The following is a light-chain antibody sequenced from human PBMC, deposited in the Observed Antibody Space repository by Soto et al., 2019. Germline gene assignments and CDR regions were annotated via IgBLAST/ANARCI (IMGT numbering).Light chain of an antibody. CDR3: QQYNSYWT. Sequence: DIPVTQPPSSLSASVGDRVTITCRASQSISSYLNWYQQKPGKAPKLLIYTASTLQSGVPSRFSGSGSGTEFTLTISSLQPDDFATYYCQQYNSYWTFGQGTKVDIK. CDR1: QSISSY. CDR2: TAS. J-gene: IGKJ1*01. V-gene: IGKV1-39*01.